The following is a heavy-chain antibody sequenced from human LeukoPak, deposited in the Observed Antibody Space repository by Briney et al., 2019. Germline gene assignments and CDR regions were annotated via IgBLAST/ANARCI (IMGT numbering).Heavy chain of an antibody. CDR1: GFTFSSYS. Sequence: GGSLRPSCAASGFTFSSYSMNWVRQAPGKGLEWVSSISSSSSYIYYADSVKGRFTISRDNAKNSLYLQMNSLRAEDTAVYYCARSAASSGPGDYWGQGTLVTVSS. CDR3: ARSAASSGPGDY. CDR2: ISSSSSYI. J-gene: IGHJ4*02. D-gene: IGHD3-22*01. V-gene: IGHV3-21*01.